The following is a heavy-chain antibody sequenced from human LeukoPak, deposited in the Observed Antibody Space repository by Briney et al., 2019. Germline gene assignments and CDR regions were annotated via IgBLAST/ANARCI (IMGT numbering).Heavy chain of an antibody. CDR2: ISWNSGSI. CDR1: GFTFDDYA. D-gene: IGHD1-26*01. V-gene: IGHV3-9*01. CDR3: AKDALFHAGANPNWFDP. J-gene: IGHJ5*02. Sequence: GRSLRLSCAASGFTFDDYAMHWVRQAPGKGLEWVSGISWNSGSIGYADSVKGRFTISRDNAKNSLYLQMTSLRAEDTALYYCAKDALFHAGANPNWFDPWGQGTLVTVSS.